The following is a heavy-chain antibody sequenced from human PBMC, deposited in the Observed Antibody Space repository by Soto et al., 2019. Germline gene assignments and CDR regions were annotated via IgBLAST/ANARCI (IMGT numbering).Heavy chain of an antibody. CDR3: ARMYTSGWYYFDL. CDR1: GFSFTSYY. V-gene: IGHV1-2*02. CDR2: INPNSGGT. J-gene: IGHJ4*02. Sequence: ASVKVSCKASGFSFTSYYIHWVRQAPGQGLEWMGWINPNSGGTNYAQKFQGRVTVTRDTSISTAYMDLSSLRSDDAAVYYCARMYTSGWYYFDLWGQGTLVTVSS. D-gene: IGHD6-19*01.